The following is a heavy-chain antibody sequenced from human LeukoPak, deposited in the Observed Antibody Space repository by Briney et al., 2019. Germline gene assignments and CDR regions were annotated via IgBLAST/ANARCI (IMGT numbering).Heavy chain of an antibody. V-gene: IGHV3-30-3*01. CDR2: ISYDGSNK. CDR3: ARAKDIAVAGNDFDY. Sequence: GRSLRLSCAASGFTFSSCAMHWVRQAPGKGLEWVAVISYDGSNKYYADSVKGRFTIPRDNSKNTLYLQMNSLRAEDTAVYYCARAKDIAVAGNDFDYWGQGTLVTVSS. CDR1: GFTFSSCA. D-gene: IGHD6-19*01. J-gene: IGHJ4*02.